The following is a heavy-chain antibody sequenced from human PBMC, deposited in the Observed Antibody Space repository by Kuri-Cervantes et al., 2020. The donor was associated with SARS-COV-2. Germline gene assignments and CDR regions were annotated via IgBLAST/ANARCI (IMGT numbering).Heavy chain of an antibody. J-gene: IGHJ4*02. D-gene: IGHD3-22*01. CDR2: IYTSGST. V-gene: IGHV4-61*02. CDR3: AREDSSGYYFDY. Sequence: LRLSCTVSGGSISSGSYYWSWIRQPAGKGLEWIGRIYTSGSTNYNPSLKSRVTISVDTSKNLFSLKLSSVTAADTAVYYCAREDSSGYYFDYWGQGTLVTVSS. CDR1: GGSISSGSYY.